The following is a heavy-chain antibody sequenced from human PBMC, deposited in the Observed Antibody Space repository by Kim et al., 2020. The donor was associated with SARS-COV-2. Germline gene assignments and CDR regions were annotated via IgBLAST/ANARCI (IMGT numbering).Heavy chain of an antibody. J-gene: IGHJ4*02. CDR1: GFTFSDYA. Sequence: GGSLRLSCAASGFTFSDYAMSWVRQAPGKGLECVSSISGSGGNTYYADSVKGRFTISRDNSKNTLYLQMNSLRVEDTAVYYCAKDYVVVGWFGQHDYWGQGTLVTVSS. V-gene: IGHV3-23*01. D-gene: IGHD2-21*01. CDR2: ISGSGGNT. CDR3: AKDYVVVGWFGQHDY.